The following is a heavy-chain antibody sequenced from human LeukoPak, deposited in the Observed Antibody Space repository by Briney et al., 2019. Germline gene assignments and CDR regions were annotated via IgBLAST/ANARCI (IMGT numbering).Heavy chain of an antibody. V-gene: IGHV1-18*01. Sequence: EASVKVSCKASGYTFTSYGVSWVRQAPGQGLEWMGWISGYNGNTNYAQKLQGRVTMTTDTSTSTAYMELRSLRSDDTAVYYCARRPVGYYYYYMDVWGKGTTVTVSS. CDR2: ISGYNGNT. D-gene: IGHD4-23*01. J-gene: IGHJ6*03. CDR3: ARRPVGYYYYYMDV. CDR1: GYTFTSYG.